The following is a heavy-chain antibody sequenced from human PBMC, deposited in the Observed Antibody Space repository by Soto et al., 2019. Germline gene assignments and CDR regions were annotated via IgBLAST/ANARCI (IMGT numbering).Heavy chain of an antibody. CDR3: ARASVLRFLEWLPSSPIFDY. Sequence: AASVKVSCKASGYTFTSYYMHWVRQAPGQGLEWMGIINPSGGSTNYAQKFQGRVTMTTDTSTSTAYMELRSLRSDDTAVYYCARASVLRFLEWLPSSPIFDYWGQGTLVTVSS. V-gene: IGHV1-46*01. J-gene: IGHJ4*02. CDR1: GYTFTSYY. D-gene: IGHD3-3*01. CDR2: INPSGGST.